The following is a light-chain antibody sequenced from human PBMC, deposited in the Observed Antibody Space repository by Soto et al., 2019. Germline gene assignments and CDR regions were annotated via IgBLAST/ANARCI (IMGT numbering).Light chain of an antibody. J-gene: IGLJ1*01. CDR1: NTDLGVYGY. Sequence: QSALAQPASVSGSFGQSITISCSGPNTDLGVYGYVSWYQHHPDKAPKLLIYDVNNRPSGISDRFSGSKSGDTASLTISGLQAEDEADYFCFSKISGFVYGFGTGTKLTVL. CDR2: DVN. CDR3: FSKISGFVYG. V-gene: IGLV2-14*01.